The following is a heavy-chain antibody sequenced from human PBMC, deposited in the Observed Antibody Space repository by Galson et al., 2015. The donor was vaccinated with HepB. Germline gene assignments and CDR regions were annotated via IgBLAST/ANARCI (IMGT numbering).Heavy chain of an antibody. D-gene: IGHD5-12*01. CDR3: ARQEYNGYNYYYYYAMDV. Sequence: SLRLSCAASGFTFSGYTMHWVRQAPGKGLEWVAVISYDGTNKYHADSVKGRFTVSRDNTKNTLYLQMNSLRAEDTAMYYCARQEYNGYNYYYYYAMDVWGQGTTVTVSS. CDR1: GFTFSGYT. J-gene: IGHJ6*02. V-gene: IGHV3-30*04. CDR2: ISYDGTNK.